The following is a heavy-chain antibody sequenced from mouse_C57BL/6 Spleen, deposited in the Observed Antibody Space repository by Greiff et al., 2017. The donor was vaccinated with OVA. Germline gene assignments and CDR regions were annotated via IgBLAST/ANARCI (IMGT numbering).Heavy chain of an antibody. V-gene: IGHV1-82*01. J-gene: IGHJ1*03. CDR2: IYPGDGDT. D-gene: IGHD1-1*01. CDR1: GYAFSSSW. Sequence: LQESGPELVKPGASVKISCKASGYAFSSSWMNWVKQRPGKGLEWIGRIYPGDGDTNYNGKFKGKATLTADKSSSTAYMQLSSLTSEDSAVYFCASGGVDWYFDVWGTGTTVTVSS. CDR3: ASGGVDWYFDV.